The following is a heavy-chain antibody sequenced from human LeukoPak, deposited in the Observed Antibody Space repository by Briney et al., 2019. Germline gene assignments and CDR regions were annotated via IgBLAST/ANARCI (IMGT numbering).Heavy chain of an antibody. D-gene: IGHD3-10*01. V-gene: IGHV4-61*02. CDR2: IYTSGST. CDR3: AGEMGPLWFGEFDFDY. CDR1: GGSLNSPNYY. J-gene: IGHJ4*02. Sequence: PSETLSLTCIVSGGSLNSPNYYWGWIRQPAGKGLEWIGRIYTSGSTNYNPSLKSRVTMSVDTSKNQFSLKLSSVTAADTAVYYCAGEMGPLWFGEFDFDYWGQGTLVTVSS.